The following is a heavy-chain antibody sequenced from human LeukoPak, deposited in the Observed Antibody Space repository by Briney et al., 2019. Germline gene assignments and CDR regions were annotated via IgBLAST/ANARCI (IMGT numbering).Heavy chain of an antibody. CDR1: GDYISSSSYY. V-gene: IGHV4-39*01. CDR2: IYHSGRT. Sequence: SETLSLTCAVSGDYISSSSYYWGWIRQSPGTGLEGIEDIYHSGRTYYIPSLKSRVAISIDTSKNQFSPRLRSMTAADTAVFYCARRRYYDSTGYFEWGRGTLVTVSS. D-gene: IGHD3-22*01. CDR3: ARRRYYDSTGYFE. J-gene: IGHJ1*01.